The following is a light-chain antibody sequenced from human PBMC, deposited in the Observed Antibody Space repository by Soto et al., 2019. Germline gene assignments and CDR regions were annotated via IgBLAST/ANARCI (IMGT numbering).Light chain of an antibody. J-gene: IGKJ1*01. CDR2: DAS. V-gene: IGKV1-5*01. CDR3: QQSVT. CDR1: QSIYTY. Sequence: DIQMTQSPSSLSASVGDRVTITCRATQSIYTYLSWYQQKPGKAPKLLIYDASSLESGVPSRFSGSGSGTEFTLTISSLQPDDFATYYCQQSVTFGQGTKVDI.